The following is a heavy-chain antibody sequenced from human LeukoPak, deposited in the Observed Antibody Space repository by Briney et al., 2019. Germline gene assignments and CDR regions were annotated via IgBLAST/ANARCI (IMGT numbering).Heavy chain of an antibody. CDR3: ARDDELAARSFDY. J-gene: IGHJ4*02. Sequence: SETLSLTCSVSGGSMISFYWSWVRQPANKGLEWIGRIYPSGTTNFNPSLKSRVTMSIDASKKQFSLNLRSVTGADTGVYYCARDDELAARSFDYWGQGTLVTVSS. D-gene: IGHD6-6*01. CDR1: GGSMISFY. V-gene: IGHV4-4*07. CDR2: IYPSGTT.